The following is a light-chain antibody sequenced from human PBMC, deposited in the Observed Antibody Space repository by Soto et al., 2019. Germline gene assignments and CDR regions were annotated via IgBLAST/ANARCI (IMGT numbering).Light chain of an antibody. V-gene: IGLV2-11*01. CDR3: CSYAGRPYV. Sequence: QSALTQPRSVSGSPGQSVTISCTGTSSDVGGYNYVSWYQQYPGKAPKPMIYDVSKRPSGVPDRFSGSKSGNTASLTISGVQAEDEADYYCCSYAGRPYVFGTGTKLTVL. J-gene: IGLJ1*01. CDR1: SSDVGGYNY. CDR2: DVS.